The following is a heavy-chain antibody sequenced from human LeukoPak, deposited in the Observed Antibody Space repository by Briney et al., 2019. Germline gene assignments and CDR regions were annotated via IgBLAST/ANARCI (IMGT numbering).Heavy chain of an antibody. D-gene: IGHD6-13*01. Sequence: PGGSLRLSCAASGFTFSSYEMNWVRQAPGKGLEWVSYISSSGSTIYYADSVKGRFTISRDNAKNSLYLQMNSLRAEDTAVYYCARSTSFAAAAFDYWGRGTLVTVSS. CDR1: GFTFSSYE. V-gene: IGHV3-48*03. CDR2: ISSSGSTI. J-gene: IGHJ4*02. CDR3: ARSTSFAAAAFDY.